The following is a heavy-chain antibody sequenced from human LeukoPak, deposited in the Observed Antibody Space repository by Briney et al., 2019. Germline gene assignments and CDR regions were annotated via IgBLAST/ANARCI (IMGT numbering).Heavy chain of an antibody. J-gene: IGHJ5*02. CDR1: GDSVSSNSAA. Sequence: SQTLSLTCAISGDSVSSNSAAWNWTRQSPSRGLEWLGTTYYRSKWYNDYAVSVKSRITINPDTSKNQFSLQLNSVTPEDTAVYYCARDRITFGGVIAPNWFDPWGQGTLVTVSS. V-gene: IGHV6-1*01. CDR2: TYYRSKWYN. D-gene: IGHD3-16*02. CDR3: ARDRITFGGVIAPNWFDP.